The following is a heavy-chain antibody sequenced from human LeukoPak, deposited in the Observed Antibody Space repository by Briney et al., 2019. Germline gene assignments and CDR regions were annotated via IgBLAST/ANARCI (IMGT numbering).Heavy chain of an antibody. CDR3: ARDLVVVPAAYDY. CDR1: GFTFSSYS. J-gene: IGHJ4*02. D-gene: IGHD2-2*01. Sequence: GGSLRLSCAASGFTFSSYSMNWVGQAPGKGLEWVSYISSSSSTIYYADSVKGRFTISRDNAKNSLYLQMNSLRAEDTAVYYCARDLVVVPAAYDYWGQGTLVTVSS. CDR2: ISSSSSTI. V-gene: IGHV3-48*04.